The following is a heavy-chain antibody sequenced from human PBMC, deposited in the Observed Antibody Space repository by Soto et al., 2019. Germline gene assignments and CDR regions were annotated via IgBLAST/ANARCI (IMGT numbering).Heavy chain of an antibody. CDR3: GRCTSTSCHLGSDY. CDR1: GFTFSSYA. V-gene: IGHV3-30-3*01. J-gene: IGHJ4*02. CDR2: ISHDGINK. D-gene: IGHD2-2*01. Sequence: GGPLRLSCAASGFTFSSYAMNWVRQAPGKGLEWVALISHDGINKYYADSVRGRFTISRDSSTNTLYLQMNSLGAADTAVYYCGRCTSTSCHLGSDYWGQGTLVTVSS.